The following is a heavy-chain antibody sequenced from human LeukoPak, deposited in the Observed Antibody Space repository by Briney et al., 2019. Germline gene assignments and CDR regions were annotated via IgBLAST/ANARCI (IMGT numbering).Heavy chain of an antibody. CDR1: GFTFSNYR. D-gene: IGHD2-2*01. CDR2: ISTTRSYI. CDR3: AREGHSSRTSCYGSDY. V-gene: IGHV3-21*01. J-gene: IGHJ4*02. Sequence: GGSLRHSCAASGFTFSNYRMNWVRQAPGKGLEWVSSISTTRSYIYYADSVKGRFTISRDNAKNSLYLQMSSLRAEDTAIYYCAREGHSSRTSCYGSDYSGQGTLVTVFS.